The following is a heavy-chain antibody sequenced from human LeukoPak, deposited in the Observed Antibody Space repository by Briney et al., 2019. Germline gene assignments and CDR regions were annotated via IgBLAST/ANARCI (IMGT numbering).Heavy chain of an antibody. J-gene: IGHJ4*02. CDR2: ISWNSGGI. CDR3: AREFLTMVRGVIRAYFDY. V-gene: IGHV3-9*01. Sequence: GGSLRLSCAASGFTFDEYAMHWVRQAPGKGLEWVSGISWNSGGIGYADSVKGRFTISRDNAKNSLYLQMNSLRAEDTAVYYCAREFLTMVRGVIRAYFDYWGQGTLVTVSS. CDR1: GFTFDEYA. D-gene: IGHD3-10*01.